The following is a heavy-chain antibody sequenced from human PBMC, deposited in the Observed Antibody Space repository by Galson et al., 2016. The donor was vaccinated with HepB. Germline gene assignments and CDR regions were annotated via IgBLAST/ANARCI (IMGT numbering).Heavy chain of an antibody. CDR1: GFTFSSYG. CDR3: ARDSWEVNAFDI. J-gene: IGHJ3*02. D-gene: IGHD1-26*01. Sequence: SLRLSCAASGFTFSSYGMNWVRRAPGKGLQWVAIIWYDGSIKCYADSVRGRFSISRDNSKNTLYLQMNSLRAEDTAVYYCARDSWEVNAFDIWGQGTMVTVSS. CDR2: IWYDGSIK. V-gene: IGHV3-33*01.